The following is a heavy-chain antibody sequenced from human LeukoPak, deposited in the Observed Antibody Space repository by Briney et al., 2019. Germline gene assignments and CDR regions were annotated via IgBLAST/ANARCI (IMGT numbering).Heavy chain of an antibody. D-gene: IGHD2-21*02. V-gene: IGHV1-69*13. Sequence: SVKVSCKASGGTFSSCAISWVRQAPGQGLEWMGGIIPIFGTANYAQKFQGRVAITADESMSTAYMELSSLRSEDTAVYYCARGRIVVVTANNWFDPWGQGTLVTVSS. CDR3: ARGRIVVVTANNWFDP. CDR2: IIPIFGTA. J-gene: IGHJ5*02. CDR1: GGTFSSCA.